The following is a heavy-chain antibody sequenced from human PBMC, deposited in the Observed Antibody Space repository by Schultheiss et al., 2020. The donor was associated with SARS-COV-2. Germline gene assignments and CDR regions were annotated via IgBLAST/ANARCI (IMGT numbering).Heavy chain of an antibody. J-gene: IGHJ6*03. Sequence: ASVKVSCKASGYTFTGYYIHWVRQAPGQGLEWMGWMNPNSGNTGYAQKFQGRVTMTRNTSISTAYMELSSLRSEDMVVYYCASTAVTTNDYYYYYYMDVWGKGTTVTVSS. CDR2: MNPNSGNT. CDR1: GYTFTGYY. V-gene: IGHV1-8*02. CDR3: ASTAVTTNDYYYYYYMDV. D-gene: IGHD4-17*01.